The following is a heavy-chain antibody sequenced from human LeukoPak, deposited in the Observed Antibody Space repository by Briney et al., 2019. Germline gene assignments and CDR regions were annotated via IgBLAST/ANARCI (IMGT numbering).Heavy chain of an antibody. CDR2: INTDGSSA. Sequence: PGGSLRLSCAASGFTFSNYWMHWVRQAPGKGLVWVSQINTDGSSANYADSVKGRFTISRDNAKNTLYLQMNSVRAEDTAVYYCASAVGITMTKNAFVIWGQGTMVTVSS. CDR3: ASAVGITMTKNAFVI. CDR1: GFTFSNYW. J-gene: IGHJ3*02. V-gene: IGHV3-74*01. D-gene: IGHD3-22*01.